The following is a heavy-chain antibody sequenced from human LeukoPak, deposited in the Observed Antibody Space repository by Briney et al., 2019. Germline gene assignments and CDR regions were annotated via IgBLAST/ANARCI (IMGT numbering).Heavy chain of an antibody. D-gene: IGHD2/OR15-2a*01. CDR3: VKTYCNIIRCSPGFDS. V-gene: IGHV3-23*01. CDR1: GFTLRSYT. J-gene: IGHJ4*02. CDR2: IGGTNEET. Sequence: GGSLRLSCAASGFTLRSYTMNWVRQAPGKGLEWVSVIGGTNEETDYADSVRGHFTISRDNSLNTLFLQMDNLRPEDTAVYYCVKTYCNIIRCSPGFDSWGQGTLVTVSS.